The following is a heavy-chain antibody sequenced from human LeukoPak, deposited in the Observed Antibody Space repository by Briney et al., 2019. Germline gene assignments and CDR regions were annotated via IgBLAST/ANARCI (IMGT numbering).Heavy chain of an antibody. CDR2: ISGGDVTT. CDR3: TKPSGRVRGWYFDL. Sequence: GGSLRLSCAASGFTFNTYAVSWVRQAPGKGLEWVSSISGGDVTTSYADSVKGRFIISRDNSKNTLYLDMDSLRAEDTAMYYCTKPSGRVRGWYFDLWGRGTVVTVSS. D-gene: IGHD3-10*02. J-gene: IGHJ2*01. V-gene: IGHV3-23*01. CDR1: GFTFNTYA.